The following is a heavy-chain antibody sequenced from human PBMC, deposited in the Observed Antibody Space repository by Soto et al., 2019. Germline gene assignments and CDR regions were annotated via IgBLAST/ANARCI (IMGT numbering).Heavy chain of an antibody. CDR2: IVVGSGNT. CDR1: GFTFTSSA. D-gene: IGHD5-12*01. CDR3: AAGVTYDGNFDI. Sequence: SVKVSCKASGFTFTSSAMQWVRQARGQRLEWIGWIVVGSGNTNYAQKFQERVSITRDMSTRTAYMELSSLRSEDTAVYYCAAGVTYDGNFDIWGQGTMVTVS. V-gene: IGHV1-58*02. J-gene: IGHJ3*02.